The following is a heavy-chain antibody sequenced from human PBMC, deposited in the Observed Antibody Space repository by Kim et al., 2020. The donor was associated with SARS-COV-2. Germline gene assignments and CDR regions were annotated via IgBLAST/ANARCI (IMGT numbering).Heavy chain of an antibody. CDR3: ARGGFGGLDY. D-gene: IGHD3-10*01. Sequence: GGSLRLSCAAYGFNVSSNYMTWVRQAPGKGLEWVSIIYRGGSTYYADSVKGRFTFSRDNSKNTLFLQMNGLRAEDTAVYYCARGGFGGLDYWGQGTQVTV. CDR1: GFNVSSNY. J-gene: IGHJ4*02. CDR2: IYRGGST. V-gene: IGHV3-53*01.